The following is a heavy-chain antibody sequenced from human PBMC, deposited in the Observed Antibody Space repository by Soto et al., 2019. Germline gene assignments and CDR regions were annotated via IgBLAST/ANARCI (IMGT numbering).Heavy chain of an antibody. CDR3: ARLGGFCTITSGYDCDGMDV. Sequence: SETLSLTCTVSGGSISSSSFHWGWIRQPPGKGLEWIGSIYYSGSTYYSPSLKSRVTISVDTSKNQFSLKVSSVTAADTAVYYCARLGGFCTITSGYDCDGMDVWGRRTTVPVSS. V-gene: IGHV4-39*01. CDR1: GGSISSSSFH. J-gene: IGHJ6*02. CDR2: IYYSGST. D-gene: IGHD2-2*01.